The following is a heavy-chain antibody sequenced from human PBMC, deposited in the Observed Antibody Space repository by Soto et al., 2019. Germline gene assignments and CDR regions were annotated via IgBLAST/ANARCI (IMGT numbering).Heavy chain of an antibody. CDR2: IYYSGST. J-gene: IGHJ4*02. CDR1: GGSISSYY. CDR3: ARGRLVRVSGGPEYYFDY. V-gene: IGHV4-59*01. Sequence: SETLSLTCTVSGGSISSYYWSWIRQPPGKGLEWIGYIYYSGSTNYNPSLKSRVTISVDTSKNQFSLKLSSVTAADTAVYCCARGRLVRVSGGPEYYFDYWGQGTLVTVSS. D-gene: IGHD3-10*01.